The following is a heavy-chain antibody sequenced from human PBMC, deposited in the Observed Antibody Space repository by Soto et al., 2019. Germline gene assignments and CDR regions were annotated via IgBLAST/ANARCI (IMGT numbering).Heavy chain of an antibody. Sequence: EVQLVESGGGLIQPGGSLRLSCASSGFTVSSNYMSLVRQAPGKGLEWVSVIYSGCSTYYADSVKGRFTISRDNSKNTLYLQMNSMRAEDTAVYYCARGFPNYYYGMDVWGQGTTVTVSS. J-gene: IGHJ6*02. CDR3: ARGFPNYYYGMDV. CDR1: GFTVSSNY. V-gene: IGHV3-53*01. CDR2: IYSGCST.